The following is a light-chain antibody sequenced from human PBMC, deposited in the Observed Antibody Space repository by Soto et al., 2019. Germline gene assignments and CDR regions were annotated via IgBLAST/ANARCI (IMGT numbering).Light chain of an antibody. J-gene: IGLJ1*01. V-gene: IGLV2-8*01. CDR3: SSYAGSNNYV. CDR1: SSDVGGYKY. CDR2: AVS. Sequence: QSGLTQPPSASGTPGQSVAIACTGTSSDVGGYKYVSWYQQYPGKAPKLMIYAVSKRPSGVPDRFSGSKSGNTASLTVSGLQAEDEADYYCSSYAGSNNYVFGTGTKVTV.